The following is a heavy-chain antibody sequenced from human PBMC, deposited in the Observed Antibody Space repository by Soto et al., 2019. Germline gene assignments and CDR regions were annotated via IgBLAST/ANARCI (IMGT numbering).Heavy chain of an antibody. J-gene: IGHJ4*02. Sequence: SETLSLTCTVSGGSISSYYWSWIRQPPGKGLEWIGFIYYSGSTNYNPSLKSRVTISVNTSKNQFSLKLSSATAADTAVYYCARRYGVYFDYWGQGTLVTVS. D-gene: IGHD4-17*01. V-gene: IGHV4-59*08. CDR1: GGSISSYY. CDR2: IYYSGST. CDR3: ARRYGVYFDY.